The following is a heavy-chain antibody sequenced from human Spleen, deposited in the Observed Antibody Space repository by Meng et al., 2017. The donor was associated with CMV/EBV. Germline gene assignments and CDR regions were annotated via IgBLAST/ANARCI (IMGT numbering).Heavy chain of an antibody. D-gene: IGHD2-2*01. CDR3: ARVKGYCSSTSCPTYYFDY. CDR2: INHSGST. J-gene: IGHJ4*02. Sequence: SETLSLTCAVYGGSFSNYYWSWIRQPPGKGLEWIGEINHSGSTNFNPSLKSRVTISVDTSKNQFSLKLSSVTAADTAVYYCARVKGYCSSTSCPTYYFDYWGQGTLVTVSS. V-gene: IGHV4-34*01. CDR1: GGSFSNYY.